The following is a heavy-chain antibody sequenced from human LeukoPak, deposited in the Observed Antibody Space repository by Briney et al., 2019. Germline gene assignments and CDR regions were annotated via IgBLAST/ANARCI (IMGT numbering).Heavy chain of an antibody. Sequence: PGGSLRLSCAASGFTFSAYAMSWVRQAPGKGLEWVSGMSGSGGTTYYADSVKGRFTISRDNSKNTLYLQMNNLRAEDTAVYYCARRDYYDSSGYSPLFDYWGQGTLVTVSS. CDR3: ARRDYYDSSGYSPLFDY. D-gene: IGHD3-22*01. V-gene: IGHV3-23*01. CDR2: MSGSGGTT. J-gene: IGHJ4*02. CDR1: GFTFSAYA.